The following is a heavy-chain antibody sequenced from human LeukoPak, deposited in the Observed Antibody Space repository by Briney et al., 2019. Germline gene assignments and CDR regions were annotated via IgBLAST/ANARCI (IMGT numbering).Heavy chain of an antibody. CDR1: GFTFSSYS. CDR2: ITRSTSTI. J-gene: IGHJ4*02. Sequence: GGSLRLSCAASGFTFSSYSMNWVRQAPGKGLEWVSYITRSTSTIYYADSVKGRFTISRDNAKNSLYLQMNSLRDEDTAVYYCARSVEGYFDYWGQGTLVTVSS. V-gene: IGHV3-48*02. CDR3: ARSVEGYFDY.